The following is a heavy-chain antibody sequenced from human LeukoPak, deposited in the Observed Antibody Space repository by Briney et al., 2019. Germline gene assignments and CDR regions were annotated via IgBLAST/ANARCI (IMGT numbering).Heavy chain of an antibody. D-gene: IGHD3-10*01. CDR2: TSSDLNVK. V-gene: IGHV3-30-3*01. J-gene: IGHJ4*02. CDR3: AREGYYGSGSSPSLYFDY. Sequence: GGSLRLSCAASGFTFRNYVIHWVRQAPGKGLEWVAVTSSDLNVKLYADSVKGRFTISRDNSRSTLYLQMNSLRPEDTAIYYCAREGYYGSGSSPSLYFDYWGQGTLVTVSS. CDR1: GFTFRNYV.